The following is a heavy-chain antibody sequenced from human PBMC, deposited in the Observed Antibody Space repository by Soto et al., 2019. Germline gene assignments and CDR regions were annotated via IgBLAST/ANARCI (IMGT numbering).Heavy chain of an antibody. Sequence: SVKVSCKTSGFTFRSSAVQWVRQARGQRLEWIGWLVVGTGNTNYAQKFQQRVTISSDRSTNTVSMELSSLTYEDTAVYYCATGEYCSGGSCSDYYYYYYGMDLWGQGTTLTVSS. CDR2: LVVGTGNT. D-gene: IGHD2-15*01. J-gene: IGHJ6*02. V-gene: IGHV1-58*01. CDR1: GFTFRSSA. CDR3: ATGEYCSGGSCSDYYYYYYGMDL.